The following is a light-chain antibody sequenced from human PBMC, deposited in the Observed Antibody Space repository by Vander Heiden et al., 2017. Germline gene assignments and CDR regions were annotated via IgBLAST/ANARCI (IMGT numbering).Light chain of an antibody. CDR2: AAS. CDR1: QSIRSY. J-gene: IGKJ4*01. V-gene: IGKV1-39*01. Sequence: DIQMTQSPSSLSASVGDRITITCRASQSIRSYLNWYQQKPGKAPKVLIYAASSLQSGVPSRFSGSGSGTDFTLTISSLQPEDFATYFCQQSDSTPLTFGGGTKVEI. CDR3: QQSDSTPLT.